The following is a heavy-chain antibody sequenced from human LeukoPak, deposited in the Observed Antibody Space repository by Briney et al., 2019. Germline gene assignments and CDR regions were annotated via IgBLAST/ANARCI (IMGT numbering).Heavy chain of an antibody. CDR2: ISYDGSNK. D-gene: IGHD6-13*01. Sequence: GRSLRLSSAASGFTFSSYGMHWVRQAPGKGLEWVAVISYDGSNKYYADSVKGRFTISRDNSKNTLYLQMNSLRAEDTAVYYCAKDSSSGGFDPWGQGTLVTVSP. V-gene: IGHV3-30*18. J-gene: IGHJ5*02. CDR1: GFTFSSYG. CDR3: AKDSSSGGFDP.